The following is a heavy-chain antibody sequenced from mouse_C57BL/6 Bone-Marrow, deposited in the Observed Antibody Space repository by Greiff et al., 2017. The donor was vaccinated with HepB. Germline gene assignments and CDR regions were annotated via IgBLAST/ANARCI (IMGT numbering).Heavy chain of an antibody. CDR1: GYAFTNYL. J-gene: IGHJ3*01. CDR2: INPGSGGT. Sequence: VMLVESGAELVRPGTSVKVSCKASGYAFTNYLIEWVKQRPGQGLEWIGVINPGSGGTNYNEKFKGKATLTADKSSSTAYMQLSSLTSEDSAVYFCARGDGRAWFAYWGQGTLVTVSA. D-gene: IGHD1-1*01. CDR3: ARGDGRAWFAY. V-gene: IGHV1-54*01.